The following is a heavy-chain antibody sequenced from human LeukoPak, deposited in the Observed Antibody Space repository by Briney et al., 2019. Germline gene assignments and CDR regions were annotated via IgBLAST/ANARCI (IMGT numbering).Heavy chain of an antibody. V-gene: IGHV3-48*03. CDR2: ISSSGSTI. J-gene: IGHJ4*02. CDR3: ARDRRTRGDKLRYFDWLDY. CDR1: GFTFSSYE. Sequence: GGSLRLSCAASGFTFSSYEMNWVRQAPGKGLEWVSYISSSGSTIYYADSVKGRFTISRDNAKNSLYLQMNSLRAEDTAVYYCARDRRTRGDKLRYFDWLDYWGQGTLVTVSS. D-gene: IGHD3-9*01.